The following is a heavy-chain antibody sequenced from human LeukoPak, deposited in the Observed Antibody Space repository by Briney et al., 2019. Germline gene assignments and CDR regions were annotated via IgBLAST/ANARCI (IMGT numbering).Heavy chain of an antibody. D-gene: IGHD5-18*01. V-gene: IGHV3-48*01. CDR3: ARVSGYSYGGNDY. J-gene: IGHJ4*02. CDR2: ISTSSRTI. CDR1: GFNFSTYN. Sequence: PGGSLRLSCAVSGFNFSTYNMNWVRQAPGKGLEWVSYISTSSRTIYYADSVKGRFTISRDNAKNSLYLQMNSLRAEDAAVYYCARVSGYSYGGNDYWGQGTLVTVSS.